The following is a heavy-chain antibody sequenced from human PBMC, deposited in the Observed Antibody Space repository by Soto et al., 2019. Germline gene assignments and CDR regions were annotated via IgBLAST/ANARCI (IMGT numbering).Heavy chain of an antibody. D-gene: IGHD2-2*01. J-gene: IGHJ4*02. CDR3: ARHCSSTSCYAFDY. Sequence: QITLKESGPTLVKPTQTLTLTCTFSGFSLSTSAVGVGWIRQPPGKALEWLALIYWDDDKRYSPSLKSRLTITKDTSKNQVVLTMTNMDPVDTATYYCARHCSSTSCYAFDYWAKGTLVTVSS. CDR2: IYWDDDK. CDR1: GFSLSTSAVG. V-gene: IGHV2-5*02.